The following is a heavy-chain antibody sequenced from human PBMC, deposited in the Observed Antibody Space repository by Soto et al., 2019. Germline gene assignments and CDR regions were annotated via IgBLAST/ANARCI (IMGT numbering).Heavy chain of an antibody. CDR2: ISGSGGST. Sequence: PGGSLRLSCAASGFTFSSYAMSWVRQAPGKGLEWVSAISGSGGSTYYADSVKGRFTISRDNSKNTLYLQMNSLRAEDTAVYYCAKDYRVYCGGDCSGFDYWGQGTLVTVS. V-gene: IGHV3-23*01. J-gene: IGHJ4*02. CDR1: GFTFSSYA. D-gene: IGHD2-21*01. CDR3: AKDYRVYCGGDCSGFDY.